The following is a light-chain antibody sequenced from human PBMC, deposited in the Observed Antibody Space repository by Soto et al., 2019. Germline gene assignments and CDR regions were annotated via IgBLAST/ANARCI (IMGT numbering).Light chain of an antibody. J-gene: IGLJ1*01. Sequence: QSALTQPPSASGSPGQSVTISCTGTSSDVGRYNYVSWYQQHPGKAPKLMTSEVNKRASGVPDRFSGSKSGNTASLTVSGLQAEDEADYYCSSYAGTPFVFGTGTKLTVL. V-gene: IGLV2-8*01. CDR3: SSYAGTPFV. CDR2: EVN. CDR1: SSDVGRYNY.